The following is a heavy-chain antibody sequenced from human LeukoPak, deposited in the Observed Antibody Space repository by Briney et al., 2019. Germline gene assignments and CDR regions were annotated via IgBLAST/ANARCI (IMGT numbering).Heavy chain of an antibody. CDR3: AKFSGSPCSRTSCVHYMDV. CDR1: GFAFSSCA. V-gene: IGHV3-23*01. D-gene: IGHD2-2*01. CDR2: ISGSGDGI. Sequence: VGSLRLSCTASGFAFSSCAMSWVRQARGKGLESAAGISGSGDGIYYAESVKGRFTISRDNSMNTLYLQVNSLIAEDTATFYCAKFSGSPCSRTSCVHYMDVWGKGTTVTVS. J-gene: IGHJ6*03.